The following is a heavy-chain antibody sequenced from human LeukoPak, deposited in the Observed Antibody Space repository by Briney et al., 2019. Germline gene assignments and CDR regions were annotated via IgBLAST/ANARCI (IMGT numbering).Heavy chain of an antibody. D-gene: IGHD3/OR15-3a*01. J-gene: IGHJ4*02. V-gene: IGHV1-2*02. Sequence: GASVKVSCKASGYTFTGYHMHWVRQAPGQGLEWMGWINLDNGDTSFPQKFRGRVTMTRETSISTAYMVLTGLTSDDTAVFYCVFERTGRRYFAYWGQGTLVTVSS. CDR2: INLDNGDT. CDR3: VFERTGRRYFAY. CDR1: GYTFTGYH.